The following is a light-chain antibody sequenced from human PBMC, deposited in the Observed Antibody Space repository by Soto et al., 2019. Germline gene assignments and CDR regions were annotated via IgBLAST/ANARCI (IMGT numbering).Light chain of an antibody. CDR1: QSVSGH. J-gene: IGKJ5*01. CDR2: DAS. CDR3: QQRSSRIT. Sequence: EIVMTKSPATLSVSPGERATLSCRASQSVSGHLAWYQQNPGQAPRLLIYDASTRAAGIPARFSGSGSGTDFTLTISSLEPEDFAVYYCQQRSSRITFGQGTRLEIK. V-gene: IGKV3-11*01.